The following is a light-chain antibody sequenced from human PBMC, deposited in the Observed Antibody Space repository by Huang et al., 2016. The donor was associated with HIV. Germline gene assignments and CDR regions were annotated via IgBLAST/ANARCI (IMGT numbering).Light chain of an antibody. Sequence: DIQMTQSPSAMSASVGDRVTITCRASQGISNFLAWFQQKPGKVPERLIYAASSLQSGVPSRFSGSGSETEFTLTISSLQPEDFATYYCLQHNSYPITFGQGTRLEIK. CDR3: LQHNSYPIT. V-gene: IGKV1-17*03. CDR1: QGISNF. J-gene: IGKJ5*01. CDR2: AAS.